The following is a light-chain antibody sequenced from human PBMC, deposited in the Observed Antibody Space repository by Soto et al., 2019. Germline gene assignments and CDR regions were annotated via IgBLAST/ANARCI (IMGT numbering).Light chain of an antibody. CDR1: SSDVGIYNL. V-gene: IGLV2-23*02. J-gene: IGLJ1*01. CDR2: EVN. Sequence: QSVLTQPAAVSGSPGQPITISCTGTSSDVGIYNLVSWYQHFPGKAPKLMIYEVNKRPSGVSNRFSGSKSGSTASLTISGLQADDEADYYCCSYTRSGSFVFGTGTKVTVL. CDR3: CSYTRSGSFV.